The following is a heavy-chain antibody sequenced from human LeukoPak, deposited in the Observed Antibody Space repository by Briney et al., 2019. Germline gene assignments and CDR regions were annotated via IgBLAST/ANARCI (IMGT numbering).Heavy chain of an antibody. J-gene: IGHJ5*02. CDR2: IYHSGST. CDR1: GHSIINSYY. D-gene: IGHD2-15*01. CDR3: ARDNCSGGSCYNWFDP. V-gene: IGHV4-38-2*02. Sequence: LETLSLTCTVSGHSIINSYYWGWIRQPPGKGLEWIGSIYHSGSTYYNPSLKSRVTISIDTSKNHFSLKLSSVTAADTAVYYCARDNCSGGSCYNWFDPWGQGTLVTVSS.